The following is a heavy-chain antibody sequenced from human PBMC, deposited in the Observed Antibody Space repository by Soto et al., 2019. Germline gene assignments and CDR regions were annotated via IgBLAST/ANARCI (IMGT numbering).Heavy chain of an antibody. CDR3: AKARLWGGDGYNSYYYNAMDV. CDR1: GFTFDDYA. Sequence: EMQLVESGGGLVQPGRSLRLSCAASGFTFDDYAMYWVRQGPGKGLEWVSGISWDSGRIGYADSVKGRFTISRDNAKNSLYLQMNSLRPEDTALYYCAKARLWGGDGYNSYYYNAMDVWGQGTTVTVYS. J-gene: IGHJ6*02. V-gene: IGHV3-9*01. D-gene: IGHD3-16*01. CDR2: ISWDSGRI.